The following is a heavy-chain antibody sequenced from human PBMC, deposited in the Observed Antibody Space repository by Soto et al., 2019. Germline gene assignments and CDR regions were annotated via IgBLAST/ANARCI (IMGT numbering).Heavy chain of an antibody. CDR3: ARDKDRQQLGGNYYYILDV. CDR1: GGTFSTSA. CDR2: IMPVFATP. Sequence: QVQLMQSGAEVKKPGSSVKVSCKASGGTFSTSAISWVRQAPGEGLEWVGGIMPVFATPDYAQKFQGRVTISADESTTTAYLALTILTTDDTAVYYCARDKDRQQLGGNYYYILDVWGQGTAITVSS. D-gene: IGHD3-3*02. J-gene: IGHJ6*02. V-gene: IGHV1-69*12.